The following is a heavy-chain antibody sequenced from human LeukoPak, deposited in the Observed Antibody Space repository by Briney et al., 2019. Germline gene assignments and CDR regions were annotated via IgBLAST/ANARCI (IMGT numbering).Heavy chain of an antibody. Sequence: GESLKISCKGSGYSFTSYWIGCVRQMPGKGLEWMGNIYPGDSDTRYSPSFQGQVTISADKSISTAYLQWSSLKASDTAMYYCARQKDYYDSSGYLGPAFDIWGQGTMVTVSS. CDR1: GYSFTSYW. CDR3: ARQKDYYDSSGYLGPAFDI. D-gene: IGHD3-22*01. J-gene: IGHJ3*02. CDR2: IYPGDSDT. V-gene: IGHV5-51*01.